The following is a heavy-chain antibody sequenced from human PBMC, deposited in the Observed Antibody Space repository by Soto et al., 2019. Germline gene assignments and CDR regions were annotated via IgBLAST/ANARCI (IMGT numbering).Heavy chain of an antibody. Sequence: QVQLVQSGAEVKKPGSSVKVSCKASGGTFSSYAISWVRQAPGQGLEWMGGIIPIFGTANYAQKFQGRVTITADESTSTAYMELSSLRSEDTAVYYCARDREMATITGGTDAFDIWGQGTMVTVSS. V-gene: IGHV1-69*12. CDR1: GGTFSSYA. CDR2: IIPIFGTA. D-gene: IGHD5-12*01. J-gene: IGHJ3*02. CDR3: ARDREMATITGGTDAFDI.